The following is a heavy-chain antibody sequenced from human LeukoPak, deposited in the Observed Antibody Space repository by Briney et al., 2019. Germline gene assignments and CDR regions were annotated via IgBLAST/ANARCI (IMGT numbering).Heavy chain of an antibody. CDR2: IKQDGSEK. CDR3: AKKDTADFGIDY. Sequence: AGGSLRLSCAASGFTFSSYCMSWVRQAPGKGLEWVANIKQDGSEKFYVDSVKGRFTISRDNAKNSLYLQMNSLRAEDTAVYYCAKKDTADFGIDYWGQGTLVTVSS. CDR1: GFTFSSYC. J-gene: IGHJ4*02. D-gene: IGHD5-18*01. V-gene: IGHV3-7*01.